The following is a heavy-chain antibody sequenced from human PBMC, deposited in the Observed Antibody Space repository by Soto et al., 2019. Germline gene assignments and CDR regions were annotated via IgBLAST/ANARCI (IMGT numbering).Heavy chain of an antibody. Sequence: SESLSLTCDVYGGSFSGYYWSWIRQPPGKGLEWIGEINHSGSTNYNPSLKSRVTISVDTSKNQFSLKLSSVTAADTAVYYCACGSYHFADVTWWGQRTLVTVSS. CDR3: ACGSYHFADVTW. CDR1: GGSFSGYY. CDR2: INHSGST. D-gene: IGHD1-26*01. J-gene: IGHJ1*01. V-gene: IGHV4-34*01.